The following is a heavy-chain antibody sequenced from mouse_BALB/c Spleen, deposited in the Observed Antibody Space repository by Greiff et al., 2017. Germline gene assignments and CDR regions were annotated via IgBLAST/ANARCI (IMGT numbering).Heavy chain of an antibody. Sequence: EVKLVESGPGLVKPSQSLSLTCSVTGYSITSGYYWNWIRQFPGNKLEWMGYISYDGSNNYNPSLKNRISITRDTSKNQFFLKLNSVTTEDTATYYCARGNLLWSPYAMDYWGQGTSVTVSS. D-gene: IGHD2-1*01. CDR2: ISYDGSN. V-gene: IGHV3-6*02. J-gene: IGHJ4*01. CDR1: GYSITSGYY. CDR3: ARGNLLWSPYAMDY.